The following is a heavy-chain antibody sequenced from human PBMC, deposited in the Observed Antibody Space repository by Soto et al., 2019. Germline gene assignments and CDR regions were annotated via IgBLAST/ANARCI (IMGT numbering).Heavy chain of an antibody. Sequence: XSVTVCNPASGRTLLSYAIGWGRRAPGHGIELMGEITIIFGTANYEQKFQGRVTITADESTSTAYMELSSLRSEDTAVYYCPRSSPIAAAVYYLYFDRCGRRTLVTVSS. D-gene: IGHD6-13*01. CDR1: GRTLLSYA. V-gene: IGHV1-69*01. J-gene: IGHJ2*01. CDR2: ITIIFGTA. CDR3: PRSSPIAAAVYYLYFDR.